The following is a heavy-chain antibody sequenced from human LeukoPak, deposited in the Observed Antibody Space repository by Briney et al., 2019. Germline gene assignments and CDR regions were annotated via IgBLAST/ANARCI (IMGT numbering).Heavy chain of an antibody. Sequence: GGSLRLSCVASGFTFSSYAMHWVRQAPGKGLEWVAFIRYDGSNKYYADSVKGRFTISRDNSKNTLYLQMNSLRAEDTAVYYCAKVLGPYDFWSGPFDYWGQGTLVTVSS. D-gene: IGHD3-3*01. CDR1: GFTFSSYA. CDR3: AKVLGPYDFWSGPFDY. J-gene: IGHJ4*02. V-gene: IGHV3-30*02. CDR2: IRYDGSNK.